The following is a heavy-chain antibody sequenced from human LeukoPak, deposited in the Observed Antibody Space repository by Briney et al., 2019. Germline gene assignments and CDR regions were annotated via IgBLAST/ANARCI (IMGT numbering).Heavy chain of an antibody. J-gene: IGHJ6*03. V-gene: IGHV4-34*01. CDR2: INHSGST. D-gene: IGHD3-22*01. CDR3: ARGVRGYYDSSGYYSYYYYYMDV. Sequence: SETLSLTCAVYGGSFSGYYWSWIRQPPGKGLEWIGEINHSGSTNYNPSLKSRVTISVDTSKNQFSLKLSSVTAADTAVYYCARGVRGYYDSSGYYSYYYYYMDVWGKGTTVTVSS. CDR1: GGSFSGYY.